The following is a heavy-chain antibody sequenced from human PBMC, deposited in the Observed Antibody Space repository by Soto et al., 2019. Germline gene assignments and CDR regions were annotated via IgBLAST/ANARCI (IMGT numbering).Heavy chain of an antibody. CDR3: ARCCYYDSSGYYYPNWFDP. CDR1: GGSISSGSNY. J-gene: IGHJ5*02. D-gene: IGHD3-22*01. V-gene: IGHV4-31*03. Sequence: SETLSLTCTVSGGSISSGSNYWSWIRQHPGKGLEWIGYIHNSGITYYNPSLESRVIISLETSQNQFSLQLRSVTAADTAVYYCARCCYYDSSGYYYPNWFDPWGQGTLVTVSS. CDR2: IHNSGIT.